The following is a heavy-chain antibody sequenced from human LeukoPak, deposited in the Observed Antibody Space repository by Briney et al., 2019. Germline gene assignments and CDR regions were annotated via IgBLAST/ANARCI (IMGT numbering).Heavy chain of an antibody. V-gene: IGHV1-46*01. CDR1: GFTFTNYY. CDR3: ARGRWLQTAYYFDY. D-gene: IGHD5-24*01. J-gene: IGHJ4*02. CDR2: INPSGGST. Sequence: ASVKVSCKASGFTFTNYYIHWVRQAPGQGLEWMGVINPSGGSTSYAQKFQGRVTMTRDTSTSTVYMELSSLTSEDTAVYYCARGRWLQTAYYFDYWGQGTLVTVSS.